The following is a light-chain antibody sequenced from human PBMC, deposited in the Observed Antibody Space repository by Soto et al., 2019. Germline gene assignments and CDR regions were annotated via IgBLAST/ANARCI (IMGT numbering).Light chain of an antibody. CDR1: QSAGNF. CDR2: YIS. Sequence: IVMTHSPATMSVSPGAPASLSCRASQSAGNFLAWYQQKPGQAPRLLIYYISTRATGIPARFSGSGSGTEFTLTINSLQSEDSAVYYCQQHNQWPITFGQGTRLEIK. V-gene: IGKV3D-15*01. J-gene: IGKJ5*01. CDR3: QQHNQWPIT.